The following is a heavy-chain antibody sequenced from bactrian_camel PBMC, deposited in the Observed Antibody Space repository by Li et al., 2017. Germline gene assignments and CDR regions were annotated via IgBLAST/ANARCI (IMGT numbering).Heavy chain of an antibody. CDR3: AVRLNSGCPVRWADFSA. J-gene: IGHJ4*01. Sequence: HVQLVESGGGSVQAGGSLTLSCTSSRPIHCMGWYRQAPGKERERVATMDGYGQTVYTAPSVKGRFTLVKDKDKNVLYLQMNSLKVEDTAIYYCAVRLNSGCPVRWADFSAWGQGTQVTVS. CDR2: MDGYGQT. D-gene: IGHD3*01. CDR1: RPIHC. V-gene: IGHV3S55*01.